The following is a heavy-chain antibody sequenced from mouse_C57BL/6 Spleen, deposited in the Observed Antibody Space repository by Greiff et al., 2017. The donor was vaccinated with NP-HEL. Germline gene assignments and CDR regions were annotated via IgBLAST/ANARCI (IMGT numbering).Heavy chain of an antibody. CDR1: GYTFTSYW. CDR3: ARIYYDYGFAY. Sequence: QVHVKQPGAELVKPGASVKMSCKASGYTFTSYWITWVKQRPGQGLEWIGDIYPGSGSTNYNEKFKSKATLTVDTSSSTAYMQLSSLTSEDSAVYYCARIYYDYGFAYWGQGTLVTVSA. V-gene: IGHV1-55*01. CDR2: IYPGSGST. D-gene: IGHD2-4*01. J-gene: IGHJ3*01.